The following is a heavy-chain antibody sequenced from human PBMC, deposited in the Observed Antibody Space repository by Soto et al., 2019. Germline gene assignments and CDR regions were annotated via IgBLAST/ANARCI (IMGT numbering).Heavy chain of an antibody. D-gene: IGHD3-3*01. CDR1: GFTFSRYW. J-gene: IGHJ4*02. V-gene: IGHV3-7*03. Sequence: GSLRLSCAASGFTFSRYWMTWVRQAPGKGREWVANIKQDGSEKYYVDSVKGRFTISRDNAKNSLYLQMNSLRAEDTAVYVCARDYAESDFWTGYSYWGQGTLVTVSS. CDR2: IKQDGSEK. CDR3: ARDYAESDFWTGYSY.